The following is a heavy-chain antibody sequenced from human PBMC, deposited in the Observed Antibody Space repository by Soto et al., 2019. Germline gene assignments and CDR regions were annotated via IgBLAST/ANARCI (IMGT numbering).Heavy chain of an antibody. D-gene: IGHD1-26*01. CDR2: ISHGGIRK. CDR3: VKDWVGGSNRYQIDY. CDR1: GFSFSDYG. Sequence: GGSLRLSCAAAGFSFSDYGMHWVRQGPGKGLEWVAAISHGGIRKHYADSVKGRFTISRDNSKKTVYLHLSSLRREDTAKYYCVKDWVGGSNRYQIDYWGQGTVVTVSS. J-gene: IGHJ4*02. V-gene: IGHV3-30*18.